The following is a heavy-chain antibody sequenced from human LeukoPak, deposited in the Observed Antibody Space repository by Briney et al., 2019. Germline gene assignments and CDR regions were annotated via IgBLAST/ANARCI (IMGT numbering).Heavy chain of an antibody. CDR1: GFTFSTYA. D-gene: IGHD2-2*01. Sequence: GGSLRLSCAASGFTFSTYAMSWVRQAPGKGLEWVSAISASGGTTYYADSVKGRFTISRDNSKNTLYLQMNSLRAEDTAVYYCAKEPREYCSSPSCPNWFDSWGQGTLVTVSS. CDR2: ISASGGTT. J-gene: IGHJ5*01. CDR3: AKEPREYCSSPSCPNWFDS. V-gene: IGHV3-23*01.